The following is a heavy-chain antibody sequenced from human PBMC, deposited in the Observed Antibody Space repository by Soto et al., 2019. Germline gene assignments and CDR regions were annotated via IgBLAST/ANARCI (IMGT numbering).Heavy chain of an antibody. CDR2: IKQDGSEK. CDR1: GFTFSSYW. D-gene: IGHD3-22*01. J-gene: IGHJ6*02. V-gene: IGHV3-7*03. Sequence: PVGSLRLSCAASGFTFSSYWMSWVRQAPGEGLEWVANIKQDGSEKYYVDSVKGRFTISRDNAKNSLYLQMNSLRAEDTAVYYCARVYYYDSSGYYPYGMDVWGQGTTVTVSS. CDR3: ARVYYYDSSGYYPYGMDV.